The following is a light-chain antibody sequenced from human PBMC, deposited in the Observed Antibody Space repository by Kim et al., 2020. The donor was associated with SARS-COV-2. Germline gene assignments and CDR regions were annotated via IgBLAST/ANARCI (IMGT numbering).Light chain of an antibody. CDR3: AAWDDSLNGVV. J-gene: IGLJ2*01. CDR1: STNIGNNT. Sequence: GHRVTISSSGSSTNIGNNTVNWYQQLPGTAPKLLIYSNNQRPSGVPARFSGSKSGTSASLAISGLQSEDEADYYCAAWDDSLNGVVFGGGTQLTVL. V-gene: IGLV1-44*01. CDR2: SNN.